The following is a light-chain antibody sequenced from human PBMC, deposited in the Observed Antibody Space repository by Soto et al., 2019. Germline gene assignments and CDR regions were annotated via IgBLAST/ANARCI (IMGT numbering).Light chain of an antibody. CDR3: QQSYITPWT. CDR2: AAS. J-gene: IGKJ1*01. Sequence: IQMTQSPSSLSAFFGGRVNSTCMASQRVINYINCYQRKQAEAPNLLISAASTLQIGVLSRFGGSGSGTIFTLAISGLQPEDFATYYCQQSYITPWTFGQGTKVDIK. V-gene: IGKV1-39*01. CDR1: QRVINY.